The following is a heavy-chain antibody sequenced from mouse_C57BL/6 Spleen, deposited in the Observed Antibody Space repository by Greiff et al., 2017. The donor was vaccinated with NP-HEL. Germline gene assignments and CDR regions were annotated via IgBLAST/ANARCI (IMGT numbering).Heavy chain of an antibody. CDR3: ARGRSGPFDY. V-gene: IGHV1-54*01. CDR2: INPGSGGT. D-gene: IGHD3-2*02. CDR1: GYAFTNYL. Sequence: VQLQQSGAELVRPGTSVKVSCKASGYAFTNYLIEWVKQRPGQGLEWIGVINPGSGGTNYNEKFKGKATLTADKSSSTAYMQLSSLTSEDSAVYFCARGRSGPFDYWGQGTTLTVSS. J-gene: IGHJ2*01.